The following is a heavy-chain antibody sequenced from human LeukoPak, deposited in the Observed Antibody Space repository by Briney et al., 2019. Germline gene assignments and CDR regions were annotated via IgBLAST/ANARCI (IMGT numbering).Heavy chain of an antibody. Sequence: GGSLRLSCAASGFTFSSYAMSWVRQAPGKGLEWVSAISGSGGSTYYADSVKGRFTISRDNSKNTLYLQMNSLRAEDTAVYYCAKDLRLIAVAGTTAEYYFDYWGQGTLVTVSS. CDR2: ISGSGGST. CDR3: AKDLRLIAVAGTTAEYYFDY. CDR1: GFTFSSYA. J-gene: IGHJ4*02. D-gene: IGHD6-19*01. V-gene: IGHV3-23*01.